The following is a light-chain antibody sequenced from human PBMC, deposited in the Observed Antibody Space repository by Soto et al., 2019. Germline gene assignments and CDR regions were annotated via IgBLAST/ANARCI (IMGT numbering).Light chain of an antibody. CDR3: QQYNNWPPGT. CDR1: QSVSSN. Sequence: EIVMTQSPATLSVSPGERATLSCRASQSVSSNLAWYQQKAGQAPRLLIYGASARATGIPARFSGSGSGTEFTLTISSLQSADFAIYYCQQYNNWPPGTFGQGTKLEIK. V-gene: IGKV3-15*01. J-gene: IGKJ2*01. CDR2: GAS.